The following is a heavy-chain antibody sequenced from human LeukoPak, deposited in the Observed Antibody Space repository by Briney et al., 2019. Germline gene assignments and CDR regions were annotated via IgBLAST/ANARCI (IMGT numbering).Heavy chain of an antibody. J-gene: IGHJ4*02. Sequence: GGSLRLSCAGSGFTFSSYAMSWVRQAPGKGLEWVSAISGSGGSTYYADSVKGRFTISRDNAKNSLYLQMNSLRAEDTAVYYCARTAGIAAAFDYWGQGTLVTVSS. D-gene: IGHD6-13*01. CDR2: ISGSGGST. CDR3: ARTAGIAAAFDY. CDR1: GFTFSSYA. V-gene: IGHV3-23*01.